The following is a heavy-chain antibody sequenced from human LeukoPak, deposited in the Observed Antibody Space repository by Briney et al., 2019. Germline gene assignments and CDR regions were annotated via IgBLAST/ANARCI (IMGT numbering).Heavy chain of an antibody. Sequence: ASVKVSCKASGYTFTGYHMHWMRQAPGQGLEWMGRINPNSGGTNYAQKFQGRVTMTRDTSISTAYMELSRLRSDDTAVYYCARARGLIAAAGPNWFDPWGQGTLVTVSS. D-gene: IGHD6-13*01. J-gene: IGHJ5*02. CDR2: INPNSGGT. CDR3: ARARGLIAAAGPNWFDP. V-gene: IGHV1-2*06. CDR1: GYTFTGYH.